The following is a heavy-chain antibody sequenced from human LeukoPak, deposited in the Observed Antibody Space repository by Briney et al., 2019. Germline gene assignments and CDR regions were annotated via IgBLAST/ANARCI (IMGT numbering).Heavy chain of an antibody. J-gene: IGHJ4*02. CDR2: ISGSGGST. V-gene: IGHV3-23*01. D-gene: IGHD4-17*01. CDR3: ARGTIGDPWGY. CDR1: GFTFSSYA. Sequence: GSLRLSCAASGFTFSSYAMSWVRQAPGKGLEWVSAISGSGGSTYYADSVKGRFTISRDNSKNTLYLQMNSLRAEDTAVYYCARGTIGDPWGYWGQGTLVTVSS.